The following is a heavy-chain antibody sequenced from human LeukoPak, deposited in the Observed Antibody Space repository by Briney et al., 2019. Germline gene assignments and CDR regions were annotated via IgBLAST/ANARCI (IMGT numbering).Heavy chain of an antibody. CDR3: ARDPYSGSYGNYYYYFMDV. CDR2: IKADGSQK. CDR1: GFTFSNSW. D-gene: IGHD1-26*01. J-gene: IGHJ6*03. V-gene: IGHV3-7*01. Sequence: GGSLRLSCAASGFTFSNSWMRWVRQAPERGLEWVANIKADGSQKDYVDSVKGRFTISRDNAKNSLYLQMNSLRAEDTAVYYCARDPYSGSYGNYYYYFMDVWGKGTTVTISS.